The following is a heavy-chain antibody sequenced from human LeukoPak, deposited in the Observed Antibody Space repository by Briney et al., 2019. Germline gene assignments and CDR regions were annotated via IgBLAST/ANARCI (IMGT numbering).Heavy chain of an antibody. CDR3: ARDEGSLYYYYYGMDV. V-gene: IGHV4-38-2*02. Sequence: SETLSLTCAVSGYPISSGYYWGWIRQPPGKGLEWIGSIYHSGSTYYNPSLKSRVTISVDTSKNQFSLKLSSVTAADTAVYYCARDEGSLYYYYYGMDVWGKGTTVTVSS. J-gene: IGHJ6*04. CDR2: IYHSGST. CDR1: GYPISSGYY.